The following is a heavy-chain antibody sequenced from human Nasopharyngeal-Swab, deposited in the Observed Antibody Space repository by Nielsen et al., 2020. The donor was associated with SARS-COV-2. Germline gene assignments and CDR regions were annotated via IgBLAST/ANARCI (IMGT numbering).Heavy chain of an antibody. CDR1: GGSISSGDYY. D-gene: IGHD3-22*01. CDR3: ARGRYYDSSGYWYYYYYYMDV. Sequence: SETLSLTCTVSGGSISSGDYYWSWIRQPPGKGLEWIGYIYYSGSTYYNPSLKSRVTIPVDTSKNQFSLKLSSVTAADTAVYYCARGRYYDSSGYWYYYYYYMDVWGKGTTVTVSS. CDR2: IYYSGST. V-gene: IGHV4-30-4*01. J-gene: IGHJ6*03.